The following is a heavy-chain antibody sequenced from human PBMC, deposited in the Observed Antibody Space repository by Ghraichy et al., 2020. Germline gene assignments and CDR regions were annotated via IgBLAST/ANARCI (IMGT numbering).Heavy chain of an antibody. Sequence: GESLNISCKGSGYSFTTYWIGWVRQMPGKGLEWMGIIYPGDSDTRYSPSFQGQVTISADKSISTAYLQWSSLKASDTAMYYCAKSYAPMITRRDYYYYGMDVWGQGTTVTVSS. CDR2: IYPGDSDT. D-gene: IGHD3-16*01. V-gene: IGHV5-51*01. J-gene: IGHJ6*02. CDR3: AKSYAPMITRRDYYYYGMDV. CDR1: GYSFTTYW.